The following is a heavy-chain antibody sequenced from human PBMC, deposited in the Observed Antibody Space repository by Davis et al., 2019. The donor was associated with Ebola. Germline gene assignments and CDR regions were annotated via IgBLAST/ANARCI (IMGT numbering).Heavy chain of an antibody. D-gene: IGHD5-12*01. Sequence: MPSETLSLTCTVPAGSITAYYWSWIRQPPGQGLEWIGFVYYSGSTCYNPSLKSRLTMSVDTSKSQFSLKLNSVAAADTAVYYCARGQAGGSGHWGQGILVTVSS. CDR1: AGSITAYY. CDR3: ARGQAGGSGH. CDR2: VYYSGST. J-gene: IGHJ4*02. V-gene: IGHV4-59*01.